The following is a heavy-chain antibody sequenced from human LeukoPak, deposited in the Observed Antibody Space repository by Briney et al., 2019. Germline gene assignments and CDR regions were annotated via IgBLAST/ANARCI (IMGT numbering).Heavy chain of an antibody. V-gene: IGHV3-30-3*01. CDR1: GFTFSSYA. CDR2: ISYDGSNK. D-gene: IGHD1-26*01. Sequence: PGGSLRLSCAASGFTFSSYAMHWVRQAPGKGLEWVAVISYDGSNKYYADSVKGRFTISRDNSKNTLYLQMNSLRAEDTAVYYCARDLEARSWANYYGMDVWGQGTTVTVSS. CDR3: ARDLEARSWANYYGMDV. J-gene: IGHJ6*02.